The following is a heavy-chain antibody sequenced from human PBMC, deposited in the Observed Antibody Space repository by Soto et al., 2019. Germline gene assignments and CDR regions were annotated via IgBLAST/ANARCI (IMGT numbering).Heavy chain of an antibody. V-gene: IGHV1-46*03. J-gene: IGHJ4*02. D-gene: IGHD3-3*01. CDR1: GYTFTSYY. Sequence: ASVKVSCKASGYTFTSYYMHWVRQAPGQGLGWLGIINPSGGSTSYAQKFQGRVTMTRDTSTSTVYMELSSLRSEDTAVYYCARDGGKRYYDFWSGHSTYAEYWGQGTLVSASS. CDR3: ARDGGKRYYDFWSGHSTYAEY. CDR2: INPSGGST.